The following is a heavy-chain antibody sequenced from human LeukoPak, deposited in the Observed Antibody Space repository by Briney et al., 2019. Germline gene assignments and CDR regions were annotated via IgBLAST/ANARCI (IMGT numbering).Heavy chain of an antibody. V-gene: IGHV3-48*03. CDR1: GFTFSSYE. CDR2: ISSSGSTI. J-gene: IGHJ3*02. Sequence: PGGSLRLSCAASGFTFSSYEMNWVRQAPGKGLEWVSYISSSGSTIYYADSVKGRFTISRDNAKNSLYLQMNSLRAEDTAVYYCASLIAVADAFGIWGQGTMVTVSS. D-gene: IGHD6-19*01. CDR3: ASLIAVADAFGI.